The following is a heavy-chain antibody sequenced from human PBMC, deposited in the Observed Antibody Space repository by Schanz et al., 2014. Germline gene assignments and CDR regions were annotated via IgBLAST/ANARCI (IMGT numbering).Heavy chain of an antibody. CDR3: ARGVRIDY. Sequence: EVQLVESGGGLVQPGGSLRLSCAASGFIFSNSCMSWVRQAPGKGLEWVANIKQDGSEKYYVDSVKGRFTISRDNAKNSLCLQMNSLTAEDTAVYYCARGVRIDYWGQGTLVTVSS. CDR1: GFIFSNSC. J-gene: IGHJ4*02. D-gene: IGHD3-3*01. V-gene: IGHV3-7*01. CDR2: IKQDGSEK.